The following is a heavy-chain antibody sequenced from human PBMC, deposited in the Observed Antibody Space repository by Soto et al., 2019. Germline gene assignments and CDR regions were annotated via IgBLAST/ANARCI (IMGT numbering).Heavy chain of an antibody. CDR2: IIPILGIA. CDR1: GGTFSSYA. CDR3: ARRGSDKIKTGDRSLRLDY. D-gene: IGHD7-27*01. Sequence: ASVKVSCKASGGTFSSYAISWVRQAPGQGLEWMGGIIPILGIANYAQKFQGRVTITADKSTSTAYMELSSLRSEDTAVYYCARRGSDKIKTGDRSLRLDYWGQGTLVTVSS. V-gene: IGHV1-69*10. J-gene: IGHJ4*02.